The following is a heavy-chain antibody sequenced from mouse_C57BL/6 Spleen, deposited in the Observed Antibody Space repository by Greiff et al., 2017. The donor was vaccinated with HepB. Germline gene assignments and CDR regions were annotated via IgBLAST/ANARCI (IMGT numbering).Heavy chain of an antibody. CDR2: FHPYNDDT. J-gene: IGHJ3*01. D-gene: IGHD4-1*01. Sequence: LQESGAELVKPGASVKMSCKASGYTFTTYPIEWMKQNHGKSLEWIGNFHPYNDDTKYNEKFKGKATLTVEKSSSTVYLELSRLTSDDSAVYYCARRRDWDEAWFAYWGQGTLVTVSA. CDR3: ARRRDWDEAWFAY. V-gene: IGHV1-47*01. CDR1: GYTFTTYP.